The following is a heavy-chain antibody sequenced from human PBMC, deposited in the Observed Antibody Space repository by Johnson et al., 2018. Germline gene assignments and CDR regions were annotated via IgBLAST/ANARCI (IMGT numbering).Heavy chain of an antibody. CDR1: GFTFSSYT. J-gene: IGHJ1*01. CDR2: ISSSTI. V-gene: IGHV3-48*02. Sequence: EVQLVESGGGLVQPGGSLRLSCAASGFTFSSYTMNWVRQAPGKGLEWVSSISSSTIYYADSVKGRFTISRDNAKNSLYLQMNSLRDEDTAVYYCARDTSGSSLGYFQHWGQGTLVTVSS. D-gene: IGHD1-26*01. CDR3: ARDTSGSSLGYFQH.